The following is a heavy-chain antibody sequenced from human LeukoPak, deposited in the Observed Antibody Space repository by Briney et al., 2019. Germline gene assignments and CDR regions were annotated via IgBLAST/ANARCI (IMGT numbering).Heavy chain of an antibody. V-gene: IGHV1-2*04. CDR2: INPSSGGT. Sequence: ASVKVSCKASGYTFTGYYMHWVRQAPGQGLEWMGWINPSSGGTNYAQKFQGWVTMTRDTSISTAYMELSRLRSDDTAVYYCSRGRYYYDSSGLNWFDPWGQGTLVTVSS. CDR1: GYTFTGYY. J-gene: IGHJ5*02. D-gene: IGHD3-22*01. CDR3: SRGRYYYDSSGLNWFDP.